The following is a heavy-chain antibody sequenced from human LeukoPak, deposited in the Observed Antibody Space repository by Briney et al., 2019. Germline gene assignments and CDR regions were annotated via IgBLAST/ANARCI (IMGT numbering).Heavy chain of an antibody. J-gene: IGHJ2*01. CDR1: GGSVSSGSYY. CDR3: ARLGPPPGIRTYWYFDL. Sequence: PSETLSLTCTVSGGSVSSGSYYWSWIRQPPGKGLEWIGYIYYSGSINYNPSLKSRLTISVDTSKNQFSLKLSSVTAADTAVYYCARLGPPPGIRTYWYFDLWGRGTLVTVSS. CDR2: IYYSGSI. V-gene: IGHV4-61*01. D-gene: IGHD1-14*01.